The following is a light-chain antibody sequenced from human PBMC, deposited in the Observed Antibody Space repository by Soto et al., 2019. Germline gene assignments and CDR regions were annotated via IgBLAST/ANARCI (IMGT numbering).Light chain of an antibody. CDR3: QHSSSDLIT. Sequence: DIQMTQSPSSLSASVEDRVIITCRASQSISNHLNWYQQKPGKAPKLLIYAASSLQSGVPSRFSGSGSGTDFTLTIDRLQSDDFATYYCQHSSSDLITFGQGTRLEIK. V-gene: IGKV1-39*01. CDR2: AAS. CDR1: QSISNH. J-gene: IGKJ5*01.